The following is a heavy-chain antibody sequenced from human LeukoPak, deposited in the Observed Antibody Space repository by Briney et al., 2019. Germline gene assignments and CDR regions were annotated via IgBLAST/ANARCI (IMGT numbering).Heavy chain of an antibody. J-gene: IGHJ5*02. CDR3: VRGPPRLNWFDP. CDR2: INAGNGNT. D-gene: IGHD6-25*01. V-gene: IGHV1-3*01. CDR1: GYTFTSYA. Sequence: ASVKDSCKASGYTFTSYAMHWVRQAPGHRLEWMGWINAGNGNTKYSQKVQGRVTITRDTSASTAYMVLSSLRSEDTAMYFCVRGPPRLNWFDPWGQGTLVTVSS.